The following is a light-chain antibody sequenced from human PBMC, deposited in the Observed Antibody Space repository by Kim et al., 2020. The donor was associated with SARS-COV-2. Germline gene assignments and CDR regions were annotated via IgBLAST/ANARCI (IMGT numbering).Light chain of an antibody. CDR2: TDT. V-gene: IGLV3-21*04. CDR1: DLGSKS. Sequence: AQGGTARITCAGNDLGSKSVHWYQQKPGQAPVMVIYTDTGRPSGIPERFSGSKSGNTATLTISRVAAGDEADYYCHVWDSSSEHKVFGGGTQLTVL. CDR3: HVWDSSSEHKV. J-gene: IGLJ2*01.